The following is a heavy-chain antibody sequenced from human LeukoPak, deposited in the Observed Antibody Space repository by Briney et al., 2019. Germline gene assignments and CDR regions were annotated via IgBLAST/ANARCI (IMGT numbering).Heavy chain of an antibody. CDR2: IFPSSGEI. J-gene: IGHJ3*02. V-gene: IGHV3-23*01. CDR3: ARGHGGFFRYFDTNDAFDI. CDR1: GFTFSTFA. Sequence: GGSLRLSCVASGFTFSTFAMIWVRQPPGKGLEWVSSIFPSSGEIHYADCVKGRFTISRDNSKNTLYLQMNSLRAEDTALYYCARGHGGFFRYFDTNDAFDIWGQGTVVTVSS. D-gene: IGHD3-9*01.